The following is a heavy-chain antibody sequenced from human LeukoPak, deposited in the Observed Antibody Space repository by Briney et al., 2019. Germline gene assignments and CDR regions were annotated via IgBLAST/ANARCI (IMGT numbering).Heavy chain of an antibody. CDR2: IYPSGGST. D-gene: IGHD7-27*01. CDR1: GYTFTRYY. V-gene: IGHV1-46*01. CDR3: ARGPWGLSR. Sequence: GSVSVSCKASGYTFTRYYMHWGREAPGEGVEWMGLIYPSGGSTSYAHTFHRRVTMTRDTSTSTVYMELSSLRSDDTAVYYCARGPWGLSRWGQGPLVTVSS. J-gene: IGHJ4*02.